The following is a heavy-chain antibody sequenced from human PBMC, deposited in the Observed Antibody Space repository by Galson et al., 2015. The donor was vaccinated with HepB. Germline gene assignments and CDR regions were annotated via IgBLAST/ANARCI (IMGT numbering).Heavy chain of an antibody. D-gene: IGHD2-2*01. Sequence: CAISGDSVPSNSAAWNWIRQSPSRGLEWLGRTYYRSKWYNDYAVSVKSRITINPDTSKNQFSLQLNSVTPEDTAVYYCARVGGYCSSTSCYNYYYYMDVWGKGTTVTVSS. V-gene: IGHV6-1*01. CDR2: TYYRSKWYN. CDR3: ARVGGYCSSTSCYNYYYYMDV. CDR1: GDSVPSNSAA. J-gene: IGHJ6*03.